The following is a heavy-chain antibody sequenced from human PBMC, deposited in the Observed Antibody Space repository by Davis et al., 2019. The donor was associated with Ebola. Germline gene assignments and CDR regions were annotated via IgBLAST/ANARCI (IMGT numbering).Heavy chain of an antibody. CDR3: AKTGGVGATLY. Sequence: GESLKISCAASGFTFSSYWMSWIRQAPGKGLEWVANIKQDGSEKYYVDSVNGRFTISRDNSKNTLYLQMNSLRAEDTAVYYCAKTGGVGATLYWGQGTLVTVSS. D-gene: IGHD1-26*01. V-gene: IGHV3-7*01. CDR1: GFTFSSYW. J-gene: IGHJ4*02. CDR2: IKQDGSEK.